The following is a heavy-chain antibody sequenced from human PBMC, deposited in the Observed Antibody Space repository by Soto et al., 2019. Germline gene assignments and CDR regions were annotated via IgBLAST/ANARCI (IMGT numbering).Heavy chain of an antibody. CDR2: IIPIFGTA. CDR3: ARGMNYYDSSGPPAPPADAFDI. CDR1: GYTFTSYS. Sequence: GASVKVSCKASGYTFTSYSMHWVRQAPGQGLEWMGGIIPIFGTANYAQKFQGRVTITADESTSTAYMELSSLRSEDTAVYYCARGMNYYDSSGPPAPPADAFDIWGQGTMVTVSS. V-gene: IGHV1-69*13. J-gene: IGHJ3*02. D-gene: IGHD3-22*01.